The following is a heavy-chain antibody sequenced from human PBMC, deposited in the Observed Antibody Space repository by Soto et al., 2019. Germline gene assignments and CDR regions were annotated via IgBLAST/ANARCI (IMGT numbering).Heavy chain of an antibody. CDR2: ITSKSTTI. D-gene: IGHD3-16*01. CDR3: AREMGACSDSSCYPGPYDS. V-gene: IGHV3-48*02. CDR1: VFTFTSYS. J-gene: IGHJ5*02. Sequence: GSLRLSCAASVFTFTSYSMNWVRQAPGQGLEWVSYITSKSTTIKYADSVKGRFTVSRDNAKNSLYLQLNSLRDEDTAVYYCAREMGACSDSSCYPGPYDSWGQGTLVTVSS.